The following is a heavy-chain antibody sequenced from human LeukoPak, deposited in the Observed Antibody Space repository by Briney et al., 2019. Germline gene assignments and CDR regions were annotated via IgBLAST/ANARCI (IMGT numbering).Heavy chain of an antibody. CDR1: GFTVSSKY. D-gene: IGHD6-19*01. Sequence: GGSLRLSCAASGFTVSSKYMSWVRQAPGKGLEWVSVIYTGETTYYADSVKGRFTISRDNSKNTLYLQMDGLRVEDTAVYYCAKVGAVAAVENWGQGTLVTVSS. V-gene: IGHV3-66*01. CDR2: IYTGETT. J-gene: IGHJ4*02. CDR3: AKVGAVAAVEN.